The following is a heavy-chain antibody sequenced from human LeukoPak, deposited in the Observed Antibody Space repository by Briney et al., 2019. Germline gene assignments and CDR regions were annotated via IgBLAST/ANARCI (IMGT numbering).Heavy chain of an antibody. J-gene: IGHJ4*02. CDR3: GRADQKWFGESMVDY. D-gene: IGHD3-10*01. CDR2: IKQDGGEK. V-gene: IGHV3-7*01. CDR1: GFSFSNYR. Sequence: GGSLRPSCAASGFSFSNYRMNWVRQAPGKGLEWVANIKQDGGEKYYVDSVKGRFTISRDNAKNSLYLQMSSLRAEDTAVYYCGRADQKWFGESMVDYWGQGTLVTVSS.